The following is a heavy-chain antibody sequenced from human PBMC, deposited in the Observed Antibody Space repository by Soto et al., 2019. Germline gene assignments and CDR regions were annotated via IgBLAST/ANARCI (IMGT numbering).Heavy chain of an antibody. Sequence: GGSLRLSCAASGFTFSDYGMHWVRQAPGKGLEWVAVISYDASSTAYADSVKGRFTISRGNAKNTLYLQMNGLRAEDTAVYYCARDMYHYDSSIYFPLDYWGQGTLVTVSS. CDR2: ISYDASST. CDR3: ARDMYHYDSSIYFPLDY. V-gene: IGHV3-30*03. CDR1: GFTFSDYG. D-gene: IGHD3-22*01. J-gene: IGHJ4*02.